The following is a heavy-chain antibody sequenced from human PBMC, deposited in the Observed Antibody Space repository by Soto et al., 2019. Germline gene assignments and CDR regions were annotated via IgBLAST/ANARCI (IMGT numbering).Heavy chain of an antibody. CDR1: GFVFRTNA. Sequence: DEQLVESGGDLVQPGGSLRLSCAASGFVFRTNAMSWVRQRPGQGLEWGSASRGSGDNTYYADSVKGRFSISRDNSKNTLFLQMNSLRAEDTAMYYCASLKIYCRGETCYSGYHDYWGQGTLVTVSS. V-gene: IGHV3-23*04. CDR3: ASLKIYCRGETCYSGYHDY. J-gene: IGHJ4*02. CDR2: SRGSGDNT. D-gene: IGHD2-15*01.